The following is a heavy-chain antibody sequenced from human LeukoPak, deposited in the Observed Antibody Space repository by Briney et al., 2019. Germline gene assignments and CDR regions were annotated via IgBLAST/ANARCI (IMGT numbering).Heavy chain of an antibody. D-gene: IGHD2-8*01. CDR3: ARHKGIVPNFDY. J-gene: IGHJ4*02. V-gene: IGHV4-59*08. Sequence: PSETLSLTCTVSGGSITNYYWSWIRQPPGKGLEWIGHIYYSGSTNYNPSLKSRVTISVDTSKSLFSLNLSSVTAADTALYYCARHKGIVPNFDYWGQGILVTVSS. CDR1: GGSITNYY. CDR2: IYYSGST.